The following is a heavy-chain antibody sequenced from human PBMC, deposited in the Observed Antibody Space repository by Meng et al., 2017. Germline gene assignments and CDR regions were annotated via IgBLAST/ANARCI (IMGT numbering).Heavy chain of an antibody. CDR1: AGTLSSYA. Sequence: GQRRHWGADVQKAGSSAKVPCKASAGTLSSYASSGVRQAPGQGLEGMGGIIPIFGTANYAQKFQGRVTITADESTSTAYMELSSLRSEDTAVYYCARDQGSKATKFDYWGQGTLVTVSS. V-gene: IGHV1-69*01. CDR3: ARDQGSKATKFDY. D-gene: IGHD5-24*01. CDR2: IIPIFGTA. J-gene: IGHJ4*02.